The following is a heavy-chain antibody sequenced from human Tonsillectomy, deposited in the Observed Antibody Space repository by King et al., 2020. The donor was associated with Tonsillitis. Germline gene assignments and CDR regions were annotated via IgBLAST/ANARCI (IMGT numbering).Heavy chain of an antibody. J-gene: IGHJ6*02. CDR1: GYTFTGYY. D-gene: IGHD1-20*01. CDR2: INPNSGGT. V-gene: IGHV1-2*02. CDR3: ARVVTGTTDYKNYYGMDV. Sequence: VQLVQSGAEVKKPGASVKVSCKASGYTFTGYYMHWVRQAPGQGLEWMGWINPNSGGTNYAQKFQGRGTMARDTSISTAYMELSRLRSDDTAVYYCARVVTGTTDYKNYYGMDVWGQGTTVTVSS.